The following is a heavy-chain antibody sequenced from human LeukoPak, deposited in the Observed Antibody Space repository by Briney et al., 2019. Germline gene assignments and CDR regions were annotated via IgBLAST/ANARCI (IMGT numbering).Heavy chain of an antibody. V-gene: IGHV3-9*01. CDR3: AKGVRMTADNYYDSSGYYYYYYGMDV. CDR1: GVTFDDYA. Sequence: GGSLRLSCAASGVTFDDYAMHWVRQAPGKGLEWVSGISWNSGSIGYPDSVKGRFTISRDNAKNSLYLQMNSLRAEDTALYYCAKGVRMTADNYYDSSGYYYYYYGMDVWGQGTTVTVSS. J-gene: IGHJ6*02. CDR2: ISWNSGSI. D-gene: IGHD3-22*01.